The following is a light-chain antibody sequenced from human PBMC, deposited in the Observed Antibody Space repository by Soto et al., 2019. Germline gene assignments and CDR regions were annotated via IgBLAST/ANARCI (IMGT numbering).Light chain of an antibody. J-gene: IGKJ4*01. Sequence: EIVLTQSPGTLSLYPGERATLSCRASESVRSSYLAWYQQKPGQAPRLLISGATTRATGIPDRFRGSGSGTDFTLTIDRPEPEDFAVYYCQQYSSSPGLTFGGGIKLEI. CDR2: GAT. CDR3: QQYSSSPGLT. CDR1: ESVRSSY. V-gene: IGKV3-20*01.